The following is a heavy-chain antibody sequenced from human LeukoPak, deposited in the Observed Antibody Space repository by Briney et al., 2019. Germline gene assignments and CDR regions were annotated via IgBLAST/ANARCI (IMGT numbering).Heavy chain of an antibody. D-gene: IGHD3-10*01. CDR3: AKDTMVRGVLWGHFDY. CDR1: GYTFSSYA. CDR2: ISGSGGST. J-gene: IGHJ4*02. V-gene: IGHV3-23*01. Sequence: GGSLRLFCAASGYTFSSYAMSWVRQAPGKGLEWGSAISGSGGSTYYADSVKGGFTISRDNSKNTLYLQMNSLRAEDTAVYYCAKDTMVRGVLWGHFDYWGQGTLVTVSS.